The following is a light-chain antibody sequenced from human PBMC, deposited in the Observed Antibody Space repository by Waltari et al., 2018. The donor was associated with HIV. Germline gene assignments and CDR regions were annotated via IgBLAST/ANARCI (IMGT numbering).Light chain of an antibody. CDR3: MQGTHWPPT. V-gene: IGKV2D-30*01. Sequence: EVLMSQFPLSLTVTPGQPASISFASSEGLVYRDGNTYLNWFHQRPGQSPRRLIFRVSNWDPGVPDRFRGSGSHTNFTLEITRVQSDDVGIFYCMQGTHWPPTFGQGTRLEI. CDR2: RVS. J-gene: IGKJ2*01. CDR1: EGLVYRDGNTY.